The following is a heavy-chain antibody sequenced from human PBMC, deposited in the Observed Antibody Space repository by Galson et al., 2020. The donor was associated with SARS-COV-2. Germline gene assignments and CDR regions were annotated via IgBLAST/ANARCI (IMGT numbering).Heavy chain of an antibody. CDR1: GFTFSSYW. Sequence: GESLKISCAASGFTFSSYWMSWVRQAPGKGLEWVAVISYDGSNKYYADSVKGRFTISRDTPRNTLYLQMNSLRVEDTAVYYCARDTSTFDIWGQGTMVTVSS. D-gene: IGHD2-2*01. CDR3: ARDTSTFDI. CDR2: ISYDGSNK. V-gene: IGHV3-30*03. J-gene: IGHJ3*02.